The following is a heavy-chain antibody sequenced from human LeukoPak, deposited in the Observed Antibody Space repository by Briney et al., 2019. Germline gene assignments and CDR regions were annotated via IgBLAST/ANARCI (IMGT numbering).Heavy chain of an antibody. CDR1: GYTFTGYY. CDR3: ATGRYYYDSSGVGDPIDY. Sequence: ASVKVSCKASGYTFTGYYMHWVRQAPGQGLEWMGWINPNSGGTNYAQKFQGRVTMTRDTSISTAYMELSSLRSEDTAVYYCATGRYYYDSSGVGDPIDYWGQGTLVTVSS. V-gene: IGHV1-2*02. D-gene: IGHD3-22*01. CDR2: INPNSGGT. J-gene: IGHJ4*02.